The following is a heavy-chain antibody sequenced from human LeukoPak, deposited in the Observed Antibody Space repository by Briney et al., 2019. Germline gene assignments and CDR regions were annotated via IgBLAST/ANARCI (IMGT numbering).Heavy chain of an antibody. CDR2: IYHSGST. V-gene: IGHV4-39*07. CDR1: GGSISSSSYY. CDR3: ARGSRGYYYDSSGPIEAIWPKGYFQH. J-gene: IGHJ1*01. D-gene: IGHD3-22*01. Sequence: SETLSLTCTVSGGSISSSSYYWGWIRQPPGKGLEWIGSIYHSGSTYYNPSLKSRVTISADTSKNQFSLKLSSVTAADTAVYYCARGSRGYYYDSSGPIEAIWPKGYFQHWGQGTLVTVSS.